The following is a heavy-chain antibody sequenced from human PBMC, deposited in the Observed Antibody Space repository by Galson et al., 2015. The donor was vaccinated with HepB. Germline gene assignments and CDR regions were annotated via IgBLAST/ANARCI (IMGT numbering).Heavy chain of an antibody. CDR1: GFTFSRNG. D-gene: IGHD6-25*01. CDR2: IWHDRSNS. Sequence: SLRLSCAASGFTFSRNGMHWVRQAPGKGLEWVAVIWHDRSNSYYADSVKGRFTISRDNSKNTLYLQMNSLRAEDTAVYYCAREDADIAAMTLDHWGQGPLVTVSS. CDR3: AREDADIAAMTLDH. V-gene: IGHV3-33*08. J-gene: IGHJ4*02.